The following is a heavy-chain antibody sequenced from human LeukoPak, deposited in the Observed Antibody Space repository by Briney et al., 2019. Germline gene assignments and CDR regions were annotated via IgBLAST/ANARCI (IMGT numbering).Heavy chain of an antibody. Sequence: GGSLRPPCAASGFTFSSYWMTWVRQAPGKGLEWVANIKQDGGDKYYVDSVKGRFTISRDNAKNSLYLQMNSLRAEDTAVYYCARSRSILCDYWGQGTLVTVSS. D-gene: IGHD2-21*01. CDR3: ARSRSILCDY. CDR1: GFTFSSYW. V-gene: IGHV3-7*05. CDR2: IKQDGGDK. J-gene: IGHJ4*02.